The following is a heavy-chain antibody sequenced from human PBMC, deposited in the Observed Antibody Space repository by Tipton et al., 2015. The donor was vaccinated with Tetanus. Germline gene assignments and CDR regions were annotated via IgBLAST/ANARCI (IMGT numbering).Heavy chain of an antibody. CDR1: GGSINNYY. CDR3: ARSGYYSRAYYHYRMDV. V-gene: IGHV4-59*12. J-gene: IGHJ6*02. D-gene: IGHD3-9*01. CDR2: VYYSGST. Sequence: TLSLTCTVSGGSINNYYWSWIRQPPGKGLEWIGYVYYSGSTNYNPSLKSRVTISVDTSKNQFSLNLSSVTAADTAVYYCARSGYYSRAYYHYRMDVWGQGTTVGVSS.